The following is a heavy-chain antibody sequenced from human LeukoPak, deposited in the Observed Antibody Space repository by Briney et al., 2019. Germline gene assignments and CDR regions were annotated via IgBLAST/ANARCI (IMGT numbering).Heavy chain of an antibody. Sequence: SETLSLTCTVSGGSISSYYWSWIRQPPGKGLEWIGYIYYSGSTNYNPSLKSRVTISVDTSKNQFSLKLSSVTAADTAVYYCARLPGDHYYDSSGYTYYYYGMDVWGQGTTVTVSS. J-gene: IGHJ6*02. CDR1: GGSISSYY. V-gene: IGHV4-59*01. CDR3: ARLPGDHYYDSSGYTYYYYGMDV. D-gene: IGHD3-22*01. CDR2: IYYSGST.